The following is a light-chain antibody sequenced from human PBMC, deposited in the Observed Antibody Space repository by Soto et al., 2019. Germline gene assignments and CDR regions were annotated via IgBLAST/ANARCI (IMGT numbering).Light chain of an antibody. V-gene: IGKV3-15*01. CDR3: QQYNNWPPYT. CDR1: QSVGSN. CDR2: GSS. Sequence: EIVMTQSPATLSVSPGARATLSCRASQSVGSNLAWYQQKPGQAPRLLIYGSSTTATGIPARFSGSGSGTEFTLTISSLQSEDFAVYYCQQYNNWPPYTFGQGTKLEI. J-gene: IGKJ2*01.